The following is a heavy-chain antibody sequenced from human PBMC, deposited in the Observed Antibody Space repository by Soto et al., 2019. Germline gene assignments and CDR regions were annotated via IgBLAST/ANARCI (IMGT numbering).Heavy chain of an antibody. V-gene: IGHV4-34*01. CDR3: ARGRGRITMVRGVIDY. D-gene: IGHD3-10*01. Sequence: QVQLQQWGAGLLKPSETLSLTCAVYGGSFSGYYWSWIRQPPGKGLEWIGEINHSGSTNYNPSLKSRVTISVDTSKNQFSLKLSSVTAADTAVYYCARGRGRITMVRGVIDYWGQGTLVTVSS. J-gene: IGHJ4*02. CDR1: GGSFSGYY. CDR2: INHSGST.